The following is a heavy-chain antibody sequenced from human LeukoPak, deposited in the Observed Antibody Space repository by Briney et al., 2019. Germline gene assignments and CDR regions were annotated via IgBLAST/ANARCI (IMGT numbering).Heavy chain of an antibody. CDR3: ARGQQLITLLDGMDV. D-gene: IGHD6-13*01. J-gene: IGHJ6*02. Sequence: PGGSLRLSCAASGFTVSSNYMRWVRQAPGKGLEGVSVIYSGGSTYYADSVKGRFTISRHNSKNTLYLQMNSLRAEDTAVYYCARGQQLITLLDGMDVWGQGTTVTVSS. CDR2: IYSGGST. V-gene: IGHV3-53*04. CDR1: GFTVSSNY.